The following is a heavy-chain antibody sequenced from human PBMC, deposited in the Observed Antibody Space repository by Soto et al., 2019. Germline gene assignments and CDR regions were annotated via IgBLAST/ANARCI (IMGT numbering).Heavy chain of an antibody. CDR3: ANASTYEYGWGSFRYYFDH. Sequence: LRLSRAASGFSFYIYPMSWVRQAPGKGLEWVSGISGSGDRTHYVDSVKGRFTISRDNVKNTLYLQMNSLRAEDTAVYYGANASTYEYGWGSFRYYFDHWGQGALVTVSS. J-gene: IGHJ4*02. D-gene: IGHD3-16*02. V-gene: IGHV3-23*01. CDR1: GFSFYIYP. CDR2: ISGSGDRT.